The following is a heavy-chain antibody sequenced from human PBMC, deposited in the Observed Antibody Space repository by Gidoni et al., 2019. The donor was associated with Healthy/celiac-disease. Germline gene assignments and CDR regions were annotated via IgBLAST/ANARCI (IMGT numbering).Heavy chain of an antibody. J-gene: IGHJ4*02. V-gene: IGHV1-46*01. CDR1: GYTFTSYY. CDR3: ARDLDGQNYFDY. CDR2: INPSGGST. Sequence: QVQLVQSRAEVKKPGASVKVSCKASGYTFTSYYMHWVRQAPGQGLEWMGIINPSGGSTSYAQKFQGRVTMTRDTSTSTVYIGLSSLRSEDTAVYYCARDLDGQNYFDYWGQGTLVTVSS. D-gene: IGHD3-3*01.